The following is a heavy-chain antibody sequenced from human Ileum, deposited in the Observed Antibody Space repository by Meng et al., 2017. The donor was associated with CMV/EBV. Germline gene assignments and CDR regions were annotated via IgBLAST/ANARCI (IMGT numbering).Heavy chain of an antibody. V-gene: IGHV4-61*02. CDR2: IYASGTT. Sequence: QVQLTESGPGLVKPSQTLSLTCTVSGASISSSSYYWSWIRQPAGKGLEWIGRIYASGTTNYNPSLKSRVTMSLDTSKSQFSLKLTSVTAADTAVYYCVRQGYENYGDYVAWGQGTLVTVSS. D-gene: IGHD4-17*01. CDR3: VRQGYENYGDYVA. J-gene: IGHJ5*02. CDR1: GASISSSSYY.